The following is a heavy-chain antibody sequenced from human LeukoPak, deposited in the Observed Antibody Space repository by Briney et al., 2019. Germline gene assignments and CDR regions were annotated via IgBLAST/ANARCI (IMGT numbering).Heavy chain of an antibody. CDR2: IIPILGIA. Sequence: SVKVSCKASGGTFGSYAISWVRQAPGQGLEWMGRIIPILGIANYAQKFQGRVTITADKSTSTAYMELSSLRSEDTAVYYCARRGVYGDYFDYWGQGTLVTVSP. CDR1: GGTFGSYA. J-gene: IGHJ4*02. V-gene: IGHV1-69*04. CDR3: ARRGVYGDYFDY. D-gene: IGHD4-17*01.